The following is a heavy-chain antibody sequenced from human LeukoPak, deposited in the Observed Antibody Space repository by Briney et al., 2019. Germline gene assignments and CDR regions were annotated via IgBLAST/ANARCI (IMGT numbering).Heavy chain of an antibody. D-gene: IGHD3-10*01. V-gene: IGHV4-4*02. Sequence: PSETLSLTCAVSGGSISSSNWWSWARQPPGKGLEWIGEIYPSGSTNYNPSLKSRVTISVDKSKNQFSLRLSSVTAADTAVYYCARKPYFYDSGSYFDYWGQGSLVTVSS. CDR2: IYPSGST. J-gene: IGHJ4*02. CDR1: GGSISSSNW. CDR3: ARKPYFYDSGSYFDY.